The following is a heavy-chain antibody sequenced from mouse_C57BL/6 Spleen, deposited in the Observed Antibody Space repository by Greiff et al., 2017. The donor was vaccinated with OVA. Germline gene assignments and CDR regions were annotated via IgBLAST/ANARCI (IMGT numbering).Heavy chain of an antibody. CDR3: ARNGDYYGSSRDDFDY. Sequence: EVQLQQSVAELVRPGASVKLSCTASGFNIKNTYMHWVKQRPEQGLEWIGRIDPANGNTKYAPKFQGKATLTAATSSTTSYLQLSSLTAEDTAIYYCARNGDYYGSSRDDFDYWGQGTTLTVSS. D-gene: IGHD1-1*01. CDR2: IDPANGNT. CDR1: GFNIKNTY. V-gene: IGHV14-3*01. J-gene: IGHJ2*01.